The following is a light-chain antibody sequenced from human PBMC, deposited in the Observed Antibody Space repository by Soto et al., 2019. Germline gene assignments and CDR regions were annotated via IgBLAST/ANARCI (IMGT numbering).Light chain of an antibody. V-gene: IGLV2-14*01. CDR1: SSDVGAYTS. CDR2: EVS. J-gene: IGLJ1*01. Sequence: QSALTQPASVSGSPGQSITISCTGSSSDVGAYTSVSWYQQHPGKAPKLMIYEVSNRPSGVSRRFSGSKSGNTASLTISGLQAEDEADYYCSSYSSGSTLGVFGTGTKLTVL. CDR3: SSYSSGSTLGV.